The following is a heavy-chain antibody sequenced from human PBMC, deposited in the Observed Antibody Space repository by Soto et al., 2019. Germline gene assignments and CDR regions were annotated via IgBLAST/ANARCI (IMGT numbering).Heavy chain of an antibody. CDR2: IYYSGST. J-gene: IGHJ6*02. CDR3: ARHLYYYDSSGYYYVHYYYGMDV. V-gene: IGHV4-59*08. CDR1: GGSISSYY. D-gene: IGHD3-22*01. Sequence: QVQLQESGPGLVKPSETLSLTCTVSGGSISSYYWSWIRQPPGKGLEWIGYIYYSGSTNYNPSLTSQVTISVDTSKNQFSLKLSSVTAADTAVYYCARHLYYYDSSGYYYVHYYYGMDVWGQGTTVTVSS.